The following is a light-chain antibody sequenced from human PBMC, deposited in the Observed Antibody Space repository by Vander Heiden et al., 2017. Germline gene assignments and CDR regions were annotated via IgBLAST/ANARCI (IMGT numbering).Light chain of an antibody. Sequence: ELVFTQSPGTRSCSPGESATLSCRASQRVSSSYLACYQQKPGQAPRLLIYGASSRAAGIPDRFSGSGSGTDFTLTSSRLEPEDFAVYDCQQDGRSLYTCGQGTKLEIK. J-gene: IGKJ2*01. V-gene: IGKV3-20*01. CDR1: QRVSSSY. CDR3: QQDGRSLYT. CDR2: GAS.